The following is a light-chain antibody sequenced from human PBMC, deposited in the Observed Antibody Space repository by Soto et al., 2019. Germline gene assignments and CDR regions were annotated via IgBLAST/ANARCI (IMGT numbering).Light chain of an antibody. CDR3: QQRNSSPPT. J-gene: IGKJ1*01. CDR1: QSVSTY. V-gene: IGKV3-11*01. Sequence: EIVLTQSPATLSLSPGERATLSCRASQSVSTYLAWYQQKPGQAPRLLIYGVSNRDTGIPARFSGSGSGTDFSLDISSLEPEDFAVYYSQQRNSSPPTFGQGTKGDIK. CDR2: GVS.